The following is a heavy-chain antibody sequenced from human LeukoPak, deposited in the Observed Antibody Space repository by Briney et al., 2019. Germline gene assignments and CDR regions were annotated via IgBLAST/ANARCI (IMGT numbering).Heavy chain of an antibody. CDR3: ARLPIYSGYDPDY. J-gene: IGHJ4*02. Sequence: SETLSLTCAVYGGSFSGYYWSWIRQPPGKGLEWIGEINHSGSTNYNPSLKSRVTISVDTSKNQFSLKLTSVTAADTAVYYCARLPIYSGYDPDYWGQGTLVTVSS. D-gene: IGHD5-12*01. CDR1: GGSFSGYY. V-gene: IGHV4-34*01. CDR2: INHSGST.